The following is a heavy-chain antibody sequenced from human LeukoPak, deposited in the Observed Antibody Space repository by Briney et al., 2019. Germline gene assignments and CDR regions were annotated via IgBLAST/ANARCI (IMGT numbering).Heavy chain of an antibody. J-gene: IGHJ4*02. V-gene: IGHV3-23*01. Sequence: GRSLRLSCAASGFTFSSYAMSWVRQAPGKGLEWVSAISGSGGSTYYADSVKGRFTISRDNSKNTLYLQMNSLRAEDTAVYYCAKDHEQQLVSDYFDCWGQGTLVTVSS. D-gene: IGHD6-13*01. CDR3: AKDHEQQLVSDYFDC. CDR2: ISGSGGST. CDR1: GFTFSSYA.